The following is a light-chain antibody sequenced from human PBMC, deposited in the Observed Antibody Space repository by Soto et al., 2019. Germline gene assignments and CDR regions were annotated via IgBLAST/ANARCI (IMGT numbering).Light chain of an antibody. CDR1: SSDVGGYNF. Sequence: QSALTQPASVSGSPGQSITISCTGTSSDVGGYNFVSWYQHHPGKAPKLMISEVSNRPSGVSNRFSGSKSGNTASLTISGLQAEDEADYYCSSYTSSTTPVFGGGTKLTGL. CDR3: SSYTSSTTPV. J-gene: IGLJ2*01. V-gene: IGLV2-14*01. CDR2: EVS.